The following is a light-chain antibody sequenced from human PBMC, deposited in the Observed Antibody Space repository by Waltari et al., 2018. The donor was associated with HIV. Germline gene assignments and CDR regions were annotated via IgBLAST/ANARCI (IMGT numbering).Light chain of an antibody. CDR1: QDISNN. V-gene: IGKV1-33*01. CDR2: DAS. CDR3: QHYKNLPIT. Sequence: DIQMSQSPSSLSASVGDRVTITCQANQDISNNLNWYQQKPGKAPNLLIFDASNLQTGVQSRFSGSGSGTDFTLTISSLQPEDVATYFCQHYKNLPITFGQVTRLEIK. J-gene: IGKJ5*01.